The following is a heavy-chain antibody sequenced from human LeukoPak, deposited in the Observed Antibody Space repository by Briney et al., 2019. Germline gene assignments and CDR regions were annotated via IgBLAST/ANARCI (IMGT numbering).Heavy chain of an antibody. D-gene: IGHD5-18*01. V-gene: IGHV3-53*01. Sequence: GGSLRLSCAVSGFTVSGNDMSWVRQAPGKGLEWVSVIYSGGRTHCADSVKGRFTISRDNSKNTLYLQMNSLRAEDTAIYYCARDREGDRGYSYGYGLDVWGQGTTVTVSS. CDR2: IYSGGRT. J-gene: IGHJ6*02. CDR1: GFTVSGND. CDR3: ARDREGDRGYSYGYGLDV.